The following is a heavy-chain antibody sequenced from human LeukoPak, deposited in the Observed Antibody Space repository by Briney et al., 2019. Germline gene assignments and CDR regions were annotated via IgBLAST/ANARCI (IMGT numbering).Heavy chain of an antibody. CDR3: ARGLLRDGYTYTYSFDY. CDR1: GLTVSTNY. J-gene: IGHJ4*02. D-gene: IGHD5-18*01. Sequence: GGSLRLSCAASGLTVSTNYMNWVRQAPGKGLEWVPVVYMGGTTYYADSVKGRFTISRDSTKNTIYLQMNNLRAGDTAVYYCARGLLRDGYTYTYSFDYWGQGTLVTVSS. V-gene: IGHV3-66*01. CDR2: VYMGGTT.